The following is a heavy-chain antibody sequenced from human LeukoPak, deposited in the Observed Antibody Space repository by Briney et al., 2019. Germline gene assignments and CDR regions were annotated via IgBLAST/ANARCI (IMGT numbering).Heavy chain of an antibody. V-gene: IGHV4-59*01. CDR1: GGSISSYY. CDR3: ARDVAVAGVDAFDI. Sequence: SETLSLTCTVSGGSISSYYWSWIRQPPGKGLEWIGYIYYSGSTNYNPSLKSRVTISVGTSKNQFSLKLSSVTAADTAVYYCARDVAVAGVDAFDIWGQGTMVTVSS. CDR2: IYYSGST. J-gene: IGHJ3*02. D-gene: IGHD6-19*01.